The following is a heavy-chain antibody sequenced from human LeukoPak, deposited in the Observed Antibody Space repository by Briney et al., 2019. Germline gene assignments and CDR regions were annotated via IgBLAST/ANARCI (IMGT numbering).Heavy chain of an antibody. D-gene: IGHD3-22*01. Sequence: SSETLSLTCAVYGESSFSNYYWSWIRQTPGGALEWIGEINHSGYTNYNPSLKSRVTLSIDTSKNQFSLRLNSVTAADTAVYYCSRQVVGNDYWGPGTLVTVSS. CDR1: GESSFSNYY. CDR2: INHSGYT. V-gene: IGHV4-34*01. CDR3: SRQVVGNDY. J-gene: IGHJ4*02.